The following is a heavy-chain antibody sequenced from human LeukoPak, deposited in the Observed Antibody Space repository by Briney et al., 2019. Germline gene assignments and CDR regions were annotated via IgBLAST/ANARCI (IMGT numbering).Heavy chain of an antibody. CDR2: IYHSGST. CDR1: GGSISSGGYS. V-gene: IGHV4-30-2*01. J-gene: IGHJ5*02. Sequence: SETLSLTCAVSGGSISSGGYSWSWIRQPPGKGLEWIGYIYHSGSTYYNPSLKSRVTISVDRSKNQFSLKLSSVTAADTAVYYCARVYYDFRSGSPEVGFDPWGQGTLVTVSS. CDR3: ARVYYDFRSGSPEVGFDP. D-gene: IGHD3-3*01.